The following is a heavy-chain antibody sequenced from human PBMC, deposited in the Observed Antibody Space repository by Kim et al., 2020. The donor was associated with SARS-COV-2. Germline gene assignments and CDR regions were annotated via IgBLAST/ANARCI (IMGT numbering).Heavy chain of an antibody. CDR2: ISYDGSNK. V-gene: IGHV3-30*18. CDR1: GFTFSSYG. CDR3: AKARAGYVYFDY. Sequence: GGSLRLSFAASGFTFSSYGMHWVRQAPGKGLEWVAVISYDGSNKYYADSVKGRFTISRDNSKNTLYLQMNSLRAEDTAVYYCAKARAGYVYFDYWGQGTL. D-gene: IGHD5-12*01. J-gene: IGHJ4*02.